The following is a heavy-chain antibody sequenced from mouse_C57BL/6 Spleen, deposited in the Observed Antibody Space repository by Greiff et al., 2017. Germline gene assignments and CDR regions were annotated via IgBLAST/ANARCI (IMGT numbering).Heavy chain of an antibody. J-gene: IGHJ2*01. D-gene: IGHD1-1*01. CDR2: INPGSGGT. CDR3: ARDYGSSFDY. V-gene: IGHV1-54*01. Sequence: VQLQQSGAELVRPGPSVKVSCTASGYAFTNYLIEWVKQRPGQGLEWIGVINPGSGGTNYNEKFKGKATLTADKSSSTAYMQLSSLTSEDSAVYFCARDYGSSFDYWGQGTTLTVSS. CDR1: GYAFTNYL.